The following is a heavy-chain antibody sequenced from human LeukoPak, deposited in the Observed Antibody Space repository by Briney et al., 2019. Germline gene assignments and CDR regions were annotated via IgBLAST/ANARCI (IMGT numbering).Heavy chain of an antibody. CDR1: GYTFTSYD. D-gene: IGHD6-13*01. CDR2: MNPNSGNT. CDR3: AIELAGGHFDY. V-gene: IGHV1-8*01. J-gene: IGHJ4*02. Sequence: ASVTVSCKASGYTFTSYDINWVRQAPGQGLEWMGWMNPNSGNTGYSQKFQGRVTMTRNTSISTAYMELSSLRSEDSAVYYCAIELAGGHFDYWGQGTLVTVSS.